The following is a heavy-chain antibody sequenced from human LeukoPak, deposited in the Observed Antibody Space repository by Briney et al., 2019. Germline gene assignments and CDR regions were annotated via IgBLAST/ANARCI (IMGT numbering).Heavy chain of an antibody. CDR2: IKSDVSST. CDR3: ARGGPHSYDNFDY. J-gene: IGHJ4*02. D-gene: IGHD5-18*01. Sequence: GGSLRLSCAASGFTFSSYWMHWVRQPPGKGLVWVSRIKSDVSSTSYADPVKGRFTISRDNAKNTLYLQMNSLRAEDTAVYYCARGGPHSYDNFDYWGQGILVTVSS. CDR1: GFTFSSYW. V-gene: IGHV3-74*01.